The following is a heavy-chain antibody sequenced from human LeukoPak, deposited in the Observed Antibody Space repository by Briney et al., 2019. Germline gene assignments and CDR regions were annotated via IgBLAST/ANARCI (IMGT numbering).Heavy chain of an antibody. CDR2: ITSTSAYR. CDR1: GFAFNSYT. V-gene: IGHV3-21*01. D-gene: IGHD1-26*01. Sequence: PGGSLRLSCVGSGFAFNSYTITWVRQAPGKGLEWVSSITSTSAYRQYADSVRGRFTISRDNAKNSLYLQMNSLGAEDTAVYHCARLTAGATTLNYYSYSMDVWGKGTTVTVSS. J-gene: IGHJ6*03. CDR3: ARLTAGATTLNYYSYSMDV.